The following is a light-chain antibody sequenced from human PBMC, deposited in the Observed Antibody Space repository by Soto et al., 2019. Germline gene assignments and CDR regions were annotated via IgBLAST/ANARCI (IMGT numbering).Light chain of an antibody. CDR1: SSDIGGYDY. J-gene: IGLJ2*01. V-gene: IGLV2-14*01. Sequence: QSALTQPASVSGSPGQSITISCTGTSSDIGGYDYVSWYQQYPGKVPKLMIYDVTNRASGVPSRFSASKSGDTASLTISGLQAEDDADYYCSSYTSTSTLLVFGGGTKLTVL. CDR3: SSYTSTSTLLV. CDR2: DVT.